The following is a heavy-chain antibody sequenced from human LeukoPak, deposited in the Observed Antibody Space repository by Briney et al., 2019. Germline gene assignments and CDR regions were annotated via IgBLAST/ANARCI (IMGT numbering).Heavy chain of an antibody. D-gene: IGHD6-13*01. CDR1: GGSISSYY. CDR2: IYTSGST. J-gene: IGHJ5*02. V-gene: IGHV4-4*07. Sequence: SETLSLTCTVSGGSISSYYWSWIRQVAGKGLEWIGRIYTSGSTNYNPSLKSRVTMSVDTSKNQFSLKLTSVTAADTAVYYCARSPYSSSWYPFAPWGQGTLVTVSS. CDR3: ARSPYSSSWYPFAP.